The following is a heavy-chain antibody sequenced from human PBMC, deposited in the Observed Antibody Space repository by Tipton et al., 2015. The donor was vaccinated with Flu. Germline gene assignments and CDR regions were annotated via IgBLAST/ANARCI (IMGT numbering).Heavy chain of an antibody. Sequence: TLSLTCSVSGGSISSYYWSWIRQPPGKGPEWIGYTHYSARSNYNPSFKSRVTISVDTSKNQLSLKLSSVTAADTAVYYCARETGWGYSYASHGPHFDIWGQGTMVTVSS. J-gene: IGHJ3*02. CDR3: ARETGWGYSYASHGPHFDI. CDR1: GGSISSYY. V-gene: IGHV4-59*01. CDR2: THYSARS. D-gene: IGHD5-18*01.